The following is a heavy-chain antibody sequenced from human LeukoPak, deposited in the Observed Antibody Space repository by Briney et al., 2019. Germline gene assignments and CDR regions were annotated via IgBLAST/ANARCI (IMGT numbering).Heavy chain of an antibody. V-gene: IGHV3-53*01. D-gene: IGHD4-17*01. CDR2: IYSGGST. CDR1: GFTLSSNY. CDR3: ARGYGDYGPADY. J-gene: IGHJ4*02. Sequence: GGSLRLSCAASGFTLSSNYMSWVRQAPGKGLEWVSVIYSGGSTYYADSVKGRFTISRDNSKNTLYLQMNSLRAEDTAVYYCARGYGDYGPADYWGQGTLVTVSS.